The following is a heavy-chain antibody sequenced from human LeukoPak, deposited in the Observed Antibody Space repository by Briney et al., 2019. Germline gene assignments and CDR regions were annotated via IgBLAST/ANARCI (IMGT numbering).Heavy chain of an antibody. V-gene: IGHV4-30-2*01. CDR2: IYHSGST. Sequence: SETLSLTCGVSGDSVTSASYSWTWIRQPPGKGLEWIGYIYHSGSTYYNPSLKSRVIISVDRSKNQFSLRMTSVTAADTAVYYCARGRSSSWYEAVFFDYWGQGTLVTVSS. CDR3: ARGRSSSWYEAVFFDY. CDR1: GDSVTSASYS. D-gene: IGHD6-13*01. J-gene: IGHJ4*02.